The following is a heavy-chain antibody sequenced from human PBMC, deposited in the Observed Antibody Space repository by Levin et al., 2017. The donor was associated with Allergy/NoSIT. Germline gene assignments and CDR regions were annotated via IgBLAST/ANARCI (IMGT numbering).Heavy chain of an antibody. Sequence: PGGSLRLACTVSGGSVNTGTYHWSWIRQPPGKALEWLGHIHYSGTTKYNPSLKSRVIISMDTSRNQFFLKLTSVTAADAAVYYCSRDKVVLSAGEYYYYAMDGWGQGTTVTVSS. CDR1: GGSVNTGTYH. CDR3: SRDKVVLSAGEYYYYAMDG. J-gene: IGHJ6*02. CDR2: IHYSGTT. V-gene: IGHV4-61*01. D-gene: IGHD2-2*01.